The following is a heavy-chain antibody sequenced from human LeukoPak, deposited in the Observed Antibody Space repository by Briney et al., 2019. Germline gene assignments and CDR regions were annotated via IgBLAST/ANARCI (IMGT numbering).Heavy chain of an antibody. D-gene: IGHD3-16*02. Sequence: SQTLXXXXXVXGGSISSGSXYWSWLRQPAGTGLEWIGRXYTSGSTNYNPSLKSRVNISVDTSKKQFTLKRRSVTAADTAVYYCARQSGDYDYVWGSYRYTDYFDYWGQGTLVTVSS. V-gene: IGHV4-61*02. CDR2: XYTSGST. CDR1: GGSISSGSXY. J-gene: IGHJ4*02. CDR3: ARQSGDYDYVWGSYRYTDYFDY.